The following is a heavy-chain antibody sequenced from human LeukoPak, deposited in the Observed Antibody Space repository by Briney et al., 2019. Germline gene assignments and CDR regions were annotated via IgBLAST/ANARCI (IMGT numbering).Heavy chain of an antibody. Sequence: PSETLSLTCTVSGGSISSSSYYWGWIRQPPGKGLEWIGSIYYSGSTYYNPSLKSRVTISVDTSKNQFSLKLSSVTAADTAVYYCARRARYSSGNYYFDYWGLGTLVTVSS. CDR1: GGSISSSSYY. CDR3: ARRARYSSGNYYFDY. D-gene: IGHD6-19*01. J-gene: IGHJ4*02. V-gene: IGHV4-39*01. CDR2: IYYSGST.